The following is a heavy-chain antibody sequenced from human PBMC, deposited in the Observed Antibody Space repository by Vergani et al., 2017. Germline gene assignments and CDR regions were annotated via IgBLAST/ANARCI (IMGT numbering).Heavy chain of an antibody. Sequence: EVQLVESGGGLVQPGGSLRLSCAASGFTFSSYAMSWVRQAPGKGLAWVSAISGSGGSTDYADSVKGRFTSSRDNSKNTLYLQLNSLRAEDTAVYYCAKDVLLWFGELSVSPFDLWGQGTMVTVSS. V-gene: IGHV3-23*04. D-gene: IGHD3-10*01. CDR3: AKDVLLWFGELSVSPFDL. J-gene: IGHJ3*01. CDR2: ISGSGGST. CDR1: GFTFSSYA.